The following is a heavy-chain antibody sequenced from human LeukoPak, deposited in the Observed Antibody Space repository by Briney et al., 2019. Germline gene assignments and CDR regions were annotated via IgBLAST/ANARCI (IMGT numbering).Heavy chain of an antibody. Sequence: SETLSLTCTVTGGSFSSGDYYWSWIRQHPGKGLEWIGCIYSSGKTSYTPSLKSRVIISVDTSTNQFSLRLNSVTAADTAVYYCARVRGPGGGGYDRGEDFYFDYGLDVWGQGTTVTVSS. CDR3: ARVRGPGGGGYDRGEDFYFDYGLDV. J-gene: IGHJ6*02. CDR2: IYSSGKT. D-gene: IGHD5-12*01. CDR1: GGSFSSGDYY. V-gene: IGHV4-31*03.